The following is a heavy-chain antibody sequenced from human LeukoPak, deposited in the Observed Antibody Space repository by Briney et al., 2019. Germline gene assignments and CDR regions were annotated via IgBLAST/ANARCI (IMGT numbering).Heavy chain of an antibody. V-gene: IGHV4-4*07. D-gene: IGHD2/OR15-2a*01. CDR2: INTSGTT. CDR3: ARGLSASYDFNWFDS. Sequence: SETLSLTCTVSGGSFSGHYWSWIRQPAGKGPEWMGRINTSGTTRYDPSHKSRVTMSVDTSKNQFSLKLTSVTAADTAVYYCARGLSASYDFNWFDSWGQGTLVTVSS. CDR1: GGSFSGHY. J-gene: IGHJ5*01.